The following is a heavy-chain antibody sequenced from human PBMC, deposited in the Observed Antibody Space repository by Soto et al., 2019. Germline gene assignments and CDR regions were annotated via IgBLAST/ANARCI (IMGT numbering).Heavy chain of an antibody. CDR2: IFSSGTT. Sequence: SETLSLTCTVSGGSISDGYYWSWIRQAPGKGLEWIGYIFSSGTTYYNPSPKSRLTMSLDTSQNQFSLKLNSVTAADTAVYFCARVPSPFDFYYAMDVWGQGTTVTVSS. V-gene: IGHV4-30-4*02. CDR1: GGSISDGYY. J-gene: IGHJ6*02. D-gene: IGHD3-16*01. CDR3: ARVPSPFDFYYAMDV.